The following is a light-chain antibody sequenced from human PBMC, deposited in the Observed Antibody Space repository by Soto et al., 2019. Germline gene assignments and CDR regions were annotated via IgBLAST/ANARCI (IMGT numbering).Light chain of an antibody. CDR3: LLDFRYFWA. V-gene: IGKV1-6*01. CDR2: AAS. J-gene: IGKJ1*01. Sequence: AIQLTQSPSSLYASVGDRVPITCRASQAIRTALGWYQQKPGKVPKLLIYAASILQRGVPSRFSGSGSGTDFTLTISSLQPEDFATYYCLLDFRYFWAFGQGTKVDIK. CDR1: QAIRTA.